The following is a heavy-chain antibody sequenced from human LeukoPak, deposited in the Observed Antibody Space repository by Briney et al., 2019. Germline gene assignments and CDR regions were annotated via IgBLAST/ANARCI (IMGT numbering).Heavy chain of an antibody. J-gene: IGHJ4*02. CDR3: AREDYYDSGSNDY. CDR1: GYTFTSYD. Sequence: ASVRVSCKASGYTFTSYDINWVRQATGQGLEWMGWMNPNSGITGYAQKFQGRVTISRNTSISTAYMELSSLRSEDTAVYYCAREDYYDSGSNDYWGQGTLVTVSS. D-gene: IGHD3-22*01. V-gene: IGHV1-8*03. CDR2: MNPNSGIT.